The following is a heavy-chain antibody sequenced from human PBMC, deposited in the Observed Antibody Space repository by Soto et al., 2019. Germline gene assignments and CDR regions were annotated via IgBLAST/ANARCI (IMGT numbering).Heavy chain of an antibody. D-gene: IGHD2-15*01. V-gene: IGHV3-11*01. CDR2: ISSSGSTI. J-gene: IGHJ4*02. CDR3: ASEVFRRVVVAAGSDY. CDR1: GFTFSDYY. Sequence: GGSLRLSCAASGFTFSDYYMSWIRQAPGKGLEWVSYISSSGSTIYYADSVKGRFTISRDNAKNSLYLQMNSLRADDTAVYYCASEVFRRVVVAAGSDYWGQGTLVTVSS.